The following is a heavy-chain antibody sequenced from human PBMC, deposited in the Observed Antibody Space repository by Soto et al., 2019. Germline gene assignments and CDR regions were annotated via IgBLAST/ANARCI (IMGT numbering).Heavy chain of an antibody. Sequence: GGSLRLSCAASGFTFSSYAMHWVRQAPGKGLEWVAVISYDGSNKYYADSVKGRFTISRDNSKNTLYLQMNSLRAEDTAVYYWAREYSGYDLDYWGQGTLVPVSS. V-gene: IGHV3-30-3*01. CDR2: ISYDGSNK. D-gene: IGHD5-12*01. J-gene: IGHJ4*02. CDR3: AREYSGYDLDY. CDR1: GFTFSSYA.